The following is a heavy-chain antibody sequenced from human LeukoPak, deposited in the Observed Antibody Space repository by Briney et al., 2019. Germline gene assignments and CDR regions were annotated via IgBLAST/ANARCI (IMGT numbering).Heavy chain of an antibody. J-gene: IGHJ4*02. V-gene: IGHV3-33*06. CDR3: AKEGGVGATLTPGSLNY. Sequence: PGGSLRLSCAAPGFTFSSYGMHWVRQAPGKGLGWVAIIWYDGSNKHYADSVKGRFTISRDNSKNTLYLQMNSLRDEDTAVYYCAKEGGVGATLTPGSLNYWGQGTLVTVSS. D-gene: IGHD1-26*01. CDR2: IWYDGSNK. CDR1: GFTFSSYG.